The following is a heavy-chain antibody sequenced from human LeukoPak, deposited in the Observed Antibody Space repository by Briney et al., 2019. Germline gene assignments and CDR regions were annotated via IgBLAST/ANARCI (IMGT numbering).Heavy chain of an antibody. Sequence: SETLSLTCTVSGDSINDHYWSWIRQPPGEGLEWIGYIYSSVSTNYNPSLKSRVTISIDTSKSQFSLKLASVTAADTAVYYCARAGTIPAAIGFDPWGQGTLVTVSS. CDR3: ARAGTIPAAIGFDP. CDR2: IYSSVST. J-gene: IGHJ5*02. D-gene: IGHD2-2*01. V-gene: IGHV4-4*09. CDR1: GDSINDHY.